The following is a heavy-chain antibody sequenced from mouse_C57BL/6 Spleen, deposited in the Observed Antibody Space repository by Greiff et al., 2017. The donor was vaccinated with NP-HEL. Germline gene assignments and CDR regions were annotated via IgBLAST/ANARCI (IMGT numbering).Heavy chain of an antibody. CDR3: ARGGNYYGSRGGFDY. D-gene: IGHD1-1*01. CDR1: GYTFTDYY. V-gene: IGHV1-76*01. CDR2: IYPGSGNT. Sequence: VKLQESGAELVRPGASVKLSCKASGYTFTDYYINWVKQRPGQGLEWIARIYPGSGNTYYNEKFKGKATLTAEKSSSTAYMQLSSLTSEDSAVYFCARGGNYYGSRGGFDYWGQGTTLTVSS. J-gene: IGHJ2*01.